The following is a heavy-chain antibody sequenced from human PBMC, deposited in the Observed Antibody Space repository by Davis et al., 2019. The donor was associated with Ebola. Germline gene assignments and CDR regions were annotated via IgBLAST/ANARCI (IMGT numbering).Heavy chain of an antibody. V-gene: IGHV3-74*01. CDR2: IDSDGSST. D-gene: IGHD3-9*01. CDR1: GFTFSRYW. Sequence: GESLKISCAASGFTFSRYWMHWVRQAPGKGLVWVARIDSDGSSTSYADFVKGRFTISRDIAKNTLFLQMNSLTADDSAVYYCTRDFDWHDGSWGQGTLVTVSS. J-gene: IGHJ5*02. CDR3: TRDFDWHDGS.